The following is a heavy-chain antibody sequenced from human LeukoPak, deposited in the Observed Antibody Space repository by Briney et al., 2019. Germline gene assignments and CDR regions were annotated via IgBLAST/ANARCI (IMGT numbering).Heavy chain of an antibody. CDR2: IYYSGST. CDR1: GGSISSGGYY. D-gene: IGHD3-22*01. CDR3: ARYHHYYDSSGYYFDY. V-gene: IGHV4-31*03. Sequence: SETLSLTCTVSGGSISSGGYYWSWIRQHPGKGLEWIGYIYYSGSTYYNPSLKSRVTISVDTSKNQFSLKLSSVTAADTAVYYCARYHHYYDSSGYYFDYWGQGTLVTVSS. J-gene: IGHJ4*02.